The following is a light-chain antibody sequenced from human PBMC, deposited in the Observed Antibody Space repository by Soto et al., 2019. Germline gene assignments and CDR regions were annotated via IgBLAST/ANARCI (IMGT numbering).Light chain of an antibody. CDR1: QSVSNNY. V-gene: IGKV3-20*01. Sequence: EIVLTQSPGTLPLSPGERATLSCRASQSVSNNYLAWYQQKPGQAPRLLIYAASSRATGIPDRFSGSGSGTDFTLTISRLEPEDFAVYYCQQYGASTWAFGQGTKVEIK. J-gene: IGKJ1*01. CDR3: QQYGASTWA. CDR2: AAS.